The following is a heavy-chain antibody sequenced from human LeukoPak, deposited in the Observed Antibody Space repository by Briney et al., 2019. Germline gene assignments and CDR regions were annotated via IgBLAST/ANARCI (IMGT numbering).Heavy chain of an antibody. CDR3: ARAVYYYYMDV. Sequence: SETLSLTCAVYGGSFSGYYWSWIRQPPGKGLEWIGEINHSGSTNYNPSLKSRVTISVDTSKNQFSLKLSAVTAADTAVYYCARAVYYYYMDVWGKGTTVTVSS. J-gene: IGHJ6*03. CDR2: INHSGST. CDR1: GGSFSGYY. V-gene: IGHV4-34*01.